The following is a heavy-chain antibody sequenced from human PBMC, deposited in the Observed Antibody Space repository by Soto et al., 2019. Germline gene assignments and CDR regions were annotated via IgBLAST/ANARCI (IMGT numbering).Heavy chain of an antibody. D-gene: IGHD3-16*02. Sequence: GGSLRLSCAASGFTFSNAWMSWVRQAPGKGLEWVGRIKSKTDGGTTDYAAPVKGRFTISRDDSKNTLYLQMISLKTEDTAVYYCTTVSDYYDYIWGSYRYLDYWGQGTLVTVSS. CDR2: IKSKTDGGTT. CDR1: GFTFSNAW. CDR3: TTVSDYYDYIWGSYRYLDY. V-gene: IGHV3-15*01. J-gene: IGHJ4*02.